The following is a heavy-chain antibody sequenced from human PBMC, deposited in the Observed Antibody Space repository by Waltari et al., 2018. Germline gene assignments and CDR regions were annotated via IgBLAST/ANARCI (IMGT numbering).Heavy chain of an antibody. CDR3: ARDGSIFGVMYGLDV. Sequence: QMHLVQSGAEVKKPGDSVRVSCKSSGYTFSNYYINWVRQVPGRGLEWMGVINPSGGSTSYAEKFQGRITLTSDTSTSTVYMELSSLTSEDTAVYFCARDGSIFGVMYGLDVWGQGTSVTVSS. V-gene: IGHV1-46*01. J-gene: IGHJ6*02. CDR2: INPSGGST. D-gene: IGHD3-3*01. CDR1: GYTFSNYY.